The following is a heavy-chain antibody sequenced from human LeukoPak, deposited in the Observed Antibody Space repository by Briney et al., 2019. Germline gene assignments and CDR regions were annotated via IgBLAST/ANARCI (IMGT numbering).Heavy chain of an antibody. V-gene: IGHV1-24*01. J-gene: IGHJ4*02. D-gene: IGHD4-17*01. Sequence: ASVKVSCKVSGYTLTELSMHWVRQAPRKGLEWMGGFDPEDGETIYAQKFQGRVTMTEDTSTDTAYMELSSLRSEDTAVYYCATALFTVTNPFLGYWGQGTLVTVSS. CDR1: GYTLTELS. CDR2: FDPEDGET. CDR3: ATALFTVTNPFLGY.